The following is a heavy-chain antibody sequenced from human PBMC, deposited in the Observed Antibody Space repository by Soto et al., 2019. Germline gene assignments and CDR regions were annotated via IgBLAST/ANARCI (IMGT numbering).Heavy chain of an antibody. CDR2: ISSSGSTI. Sequence: PGGSLRLSCAASGFTFSDYYMSWIRQAPGKGLEWVSYISSSGSTIYYADSVKGRFTISRDNAKNSLYLQMNSLRAEDTAVYYCAKDYGDYDWYFDLWGRGTLVTVSS. CDR1: GFTFSDYY. J-gene: IGHJ2*01. CDR3: AKDYGDYDWYFDL. V-gene: IGHV3-11*01. D-gene: IGHD4-17*01.